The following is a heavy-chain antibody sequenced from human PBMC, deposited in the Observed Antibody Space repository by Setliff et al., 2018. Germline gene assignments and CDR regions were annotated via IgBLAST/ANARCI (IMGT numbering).Heavy chain of an antibody. V-gene: IGHV3-7*01. CDR2: INQDGSDK. CDR1: GFSITNGYY. J-gene: IGHJ3*02. Sequence: ETLSLTCAVSGFSITNGYYWGWIRQSPGRGLEWVANINQDGSDKYSVDSVKGRFTISRDNAKNSLYLQMSSLRAEDTAVYYCAREDDVNTCDIWGQGTMVTVSS. CDR3: AREDDVNTCDI.